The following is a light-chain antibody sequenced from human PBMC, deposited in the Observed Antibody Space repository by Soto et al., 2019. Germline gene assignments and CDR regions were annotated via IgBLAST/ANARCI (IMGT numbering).Light chain of an antibody. CDR2: RNS. CDR1: SSNIGSNY. Sequence: QSVLTQPPSASWTPGQRVTISCSGSSSNIGSNYVFWYQQLPGTAPKVLMYRNSQRPSGVPDRFSGSKSGTSASLAISGLRSEDEADYYCASWDDSLSGFVVFGGGTKLTVL. J-gene: IGLJ2*01. V-gene: IGLV1-47*01. CDR3: ASWDDSLSGFVV.